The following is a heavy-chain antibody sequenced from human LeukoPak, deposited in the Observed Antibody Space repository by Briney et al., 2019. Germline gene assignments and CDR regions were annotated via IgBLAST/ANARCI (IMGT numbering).Heavy chain of an antibody. CDR2: MGPNNGNT. J-gene: IGHJ3*02. Sequence: GASVKVSCRASGYTFTRYDINWVRQAPGQGLEGMGWMGPNNGNTGYAQKFQGRVNMNRNTSIRTAYMELSSLRSEDTAVYYCARGRKTGTRVAVDIWGQGTMVTVSS. CDR3: ARGRKTGTRVAVDI. CDR1: GYTFTRYD. V-gene: IGHV1-8*01.